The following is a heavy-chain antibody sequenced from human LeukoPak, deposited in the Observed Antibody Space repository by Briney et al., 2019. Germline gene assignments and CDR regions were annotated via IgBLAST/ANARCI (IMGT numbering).Heavy chain of an antibody. CDR1: GVSIANTFYY. CDR3: ARRRDGHDY. CDR2: IYTTGST. J-gene: IGHJ4*02. Sequence: SETLSLTCTVSGVSIANTFYYWNWLRQPAGQGLEWIGRIYTTGSTDYNPSLKRRVTISPDTARNQFSLKLSSVTAADTAVYYCARRRDGHDYWGQGTLVTVSS. V-gene: IGHV4-61*02.